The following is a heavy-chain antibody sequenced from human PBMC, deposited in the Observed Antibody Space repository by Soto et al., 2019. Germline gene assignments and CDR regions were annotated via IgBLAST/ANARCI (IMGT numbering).Heavy chain of an antibody. V-gene: IGHV3-48*01. CDR2: ISSTGGTI. J-gene: IGHJ4*02. CDR1: GFTFSSYS. CDR3: ARYFYGDYGSDY. D-gene: IGHD4-17*01. Sequence: EVQLVESGGALVQPGGCLRLSCAASGFTFSSYSMNWVRQAPGKGLEWVSCISSTGGTIYYADSVKGRFTISRDNAKNPLYLQRTSSRAEDPAVYYCARYFYGDYGSDYWGQGTLLRVSS.